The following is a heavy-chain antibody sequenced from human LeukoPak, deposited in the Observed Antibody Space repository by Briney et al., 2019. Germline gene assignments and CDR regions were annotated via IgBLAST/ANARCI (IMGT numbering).Heavy chain of an antibody. CDR2: ISSSSSYI. CDR1: GFTFSSYS. J-gene: IGHJ4*02. V-gene: IGHV3-21*01. CDR3: ARDSPVSPVSLLDY. Sequence: GGSLRLSCAASGFTFSSYSMNWVRQAPGKGLEWVSSISSSSSYIYYADSVKGRFTISRDNAKNSLYLQMNSLRAEDTAVYYCARDSPVSPVSLLDYWGQGTLVTVSS. D-gene: IGHD5/OR15-5a*01.